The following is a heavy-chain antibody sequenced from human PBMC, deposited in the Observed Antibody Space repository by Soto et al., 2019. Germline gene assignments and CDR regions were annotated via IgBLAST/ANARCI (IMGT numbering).Heavy chain of an antibody. CDR3: ATHPRPSYGDYSPYVVDV. CDR1: GFTVSSNY. D-gene: IGHD4-17*01. CDR2: IYSGGST. Sequence: EVQLVETGGGLIQPGGSLRLSCAASGFTVSSNYMSWVRQAPGKGLEWVSVIYSGGSTYYADSVKGRFTISRDNSKNTLYLQMNSLRAEDTAVYYCATHPRPSYGDYSPYVVDVWGQGTTVTVSS. J-gene: IGHJ6*02. V-gene: IGHV3-53*02.